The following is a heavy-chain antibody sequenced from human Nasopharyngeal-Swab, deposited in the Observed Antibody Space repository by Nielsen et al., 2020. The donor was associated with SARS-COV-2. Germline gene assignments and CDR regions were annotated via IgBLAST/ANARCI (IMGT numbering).Heavy chain of an antibody. CDR3: ARDDLSSGWYIDY. J-gene: IGHJ4*02. CDR1: GFTFSSYG. D-gene: IGHD6-19*01. Sequence: GGSLRLSCAASGFTFSSYGMHWVRQAPGKGLEWVAVIWYDGSNKYYADSVKGRFTISRDNSKNTLYLQMNSLRAEDTAVYYCARDDLSSGWYIDYWGQGTLVTASS. V-gene: IGHV3-33*01. CDR2: IWYDGSNK.